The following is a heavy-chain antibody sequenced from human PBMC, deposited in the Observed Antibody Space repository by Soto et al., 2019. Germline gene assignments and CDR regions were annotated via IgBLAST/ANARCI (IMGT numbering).Heavy chain of an antibody. V-gene: IGHV1-69*13. CDR2: IIPIFGTA. CDR1: GGTFSSYA. Sequence: SVKVSCKASGGTFSSYAISWVRQAPGQGLEWMGGIIPIFGTANYAQKFQGRVTITADESTSTAYMELSSLRSEDTAVYYCARANILWFGESPSPDFYYWGQGTLVTVSS. CDR3: ARANILWFGESPSPDFYY. D-gene: IGHD3-10*01. J-gene: IGHJ4*02.